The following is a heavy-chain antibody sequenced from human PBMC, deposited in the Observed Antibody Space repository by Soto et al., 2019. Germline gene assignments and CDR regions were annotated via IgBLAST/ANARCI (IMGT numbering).Heavy chain of an antibody. V-gene: IGHV1-69*01. CDR1: GGTFSTLA. CDR2: IIPIFGRP. Sequence: QVQLVQSGTEVKKPGSSVKVSCKASGGTFSTLAVSWVRQAPGQGLEWMGGIIPIFGRPVYAQKFQGRVTIPGDESTSIVYMGLSSLSSEDTAVYYCARAPYEDYAVPEPNYFDSWGQGTLVTVSS. J-gene: IGHJ4*02. D-gene: IGHD4-17*01. CDR3: ARAPYEDYAVPEPNYFDS.